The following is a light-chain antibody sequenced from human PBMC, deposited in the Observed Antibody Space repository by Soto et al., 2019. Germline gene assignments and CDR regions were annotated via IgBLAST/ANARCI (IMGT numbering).Light chain of an antibody. CDR2: SNH. CDR3: AAWDDSLNGVV. J-gene: IGLJ3*02. CDR1: RSNMGRNT. V-gene: IGLV1-44*01. Sequence: QSVLTPPPSASGTPGQSVTISCSGSRSNMGRNTVTWYQQLPGTAPKLLIYSNHQRPSGVPDRFSGSKSATSASLAISGLQSEDEADYYCAAWDDSLNGVVFGGGTKLTVL.